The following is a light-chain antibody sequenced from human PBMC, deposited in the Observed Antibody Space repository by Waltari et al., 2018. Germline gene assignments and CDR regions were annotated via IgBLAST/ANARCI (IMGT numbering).Light chain of an antibody. CDR2: SNN. CDR1: SSNIGSNT. Sequence: QSVLTQPPSASGTPGQRVTISCSGSSSNIGSNTVTWYQQLPGTAPKLLIYSNNQRPSGVPDRFSGSKSGTSASLAISGLQSEDEADYYCAAWDDSLNGLSWVFGGGTKLTVL. CDR3: AAWDDSLNGLSWV. V-gene: IGLV1-44*01. J-gene: IGLJ3*02.